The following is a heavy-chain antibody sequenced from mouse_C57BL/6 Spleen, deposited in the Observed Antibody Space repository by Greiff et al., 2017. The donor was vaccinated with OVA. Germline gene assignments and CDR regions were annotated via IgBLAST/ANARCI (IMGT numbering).Heavy chain of an antibody. CDR1: GYAFSSSW. D-gene: IGHD1-1*01. V-gene: IGHV1-82*01. J-gene: IGHJ2*01. Sequence: VQLQQSGPELVKPGASVKISCKASGYAFSSSWMNWVKQRPGKGLEWIGRIYPGDGDTNYNGKLKGKATLTADKSSSTAYMQLSSLTSEDSAVYFCSYGSSGYFDYWGQGTTLTVSS. CDR3: SYGSSGYFDY. CDR2: IYPGDGDT.